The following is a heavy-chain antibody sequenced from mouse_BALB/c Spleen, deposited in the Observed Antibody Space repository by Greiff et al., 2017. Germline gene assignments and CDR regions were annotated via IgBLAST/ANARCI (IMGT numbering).Heavy chain of an antibody. J-gene: IGHJ3*01. V-gene: IGHV1-14*01. Sequence: VQLQQSGPDLVKPGASVKMSCTASGYTFTSYVMHWVKQKPGQGLEWIGYINPYNDGTKYNEKFKGKATLTSDKSSSTAYMELSSLTSEDSAVYYCARLYYCGSSPAWFAYWGQGTLVTVSA. D-gene: IGHD1-1*01. CDR2: INPYNDGT. CDR1: GYTFTSYV. CDR3: ARLYYCGSSPAWFAY.